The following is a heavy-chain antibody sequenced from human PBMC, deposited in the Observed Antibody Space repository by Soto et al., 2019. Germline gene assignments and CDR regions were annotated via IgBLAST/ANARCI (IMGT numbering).Heavy chain of an antibody. J-gene: IGHJ4*02. V-gene: IGHV3-30-3*01. CDR2: ISYDGSNK. CDR3: ARDLYSSGWYGLGGFDY. Sequence: GGSLRLSCAASGFSCSSYAMHWVRQAPGKGLEWVAVISYDGSNKYYADSVKGRFTISRDNSKNTLYLQMNSLRAEDTAVYYCARDLYSSGWYGLGGFDYWGQGT. D-gene: IGHD6-19*01. CDR1: GFSCSSYA.